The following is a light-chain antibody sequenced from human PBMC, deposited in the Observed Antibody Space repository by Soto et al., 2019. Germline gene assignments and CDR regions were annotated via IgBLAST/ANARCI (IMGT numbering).Light chain of an antibody. CDR3: QHYSGDRAK. CDR2: EVS. CDR1: QSVNNW. Sequence: DILLTQSPSTLSASVGDRVTISCRAIQSVNNWLAWYQHKPGKAPNLLIYEVSTLHSGVPSRFSGSGSGTEFTLTISTLRPDDFATYYCQHYSGDRAKFGQGTKV. J-gene: IGKJ1*01. V-gene: IGKV1-5*03.